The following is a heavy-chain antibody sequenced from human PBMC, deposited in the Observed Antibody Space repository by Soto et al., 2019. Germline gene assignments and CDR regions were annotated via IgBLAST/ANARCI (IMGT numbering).Heavy chain of an antibody. J-gene: IGHJ5*02. D-gene: IGHD2-2*01. CDR3: AREGGDIVVVPAAIGNWFDP. V-gene: IGHV1-2*04. CDR2: INPNSGGT. Sequence: ASVKVSCKASGYTFTGYYMHWVRQAPGQGLEWMGWINPNSGGTNYAQKFQGWVTMTRDTSISTAYMELSRLRSDDTAVYYCAREGGDIVVVPAAIGNWFDPWGQGTLVTVSS. CDR1: GYTFTGYY.